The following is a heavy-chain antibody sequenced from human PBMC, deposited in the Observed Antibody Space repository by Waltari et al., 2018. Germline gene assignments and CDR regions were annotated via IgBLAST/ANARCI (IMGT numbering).Heavy chain of an antibody. V-gene: IGHV3-74*01. D-gene: IGHD2-8*02. J-gene: IGHJ4*02. CDR3: GSDLTGVQDF. Sequence: LVESGGGLVQPGGSLRLSCAASGFTFSSYWIHWVRQVPGKGRVWVSRINGDGGSTTYAESVNGRFTISRDNAKNTLYLQMNSLRAEDTAIYYCGSDLTGVQDFWGPGTLVTVSS. CDR1: GFTFSSYW. CDR2: INGDGGST.